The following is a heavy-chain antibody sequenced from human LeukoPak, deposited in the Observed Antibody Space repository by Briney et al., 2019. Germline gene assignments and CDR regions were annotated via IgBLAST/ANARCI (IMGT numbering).Heavy chain of an antibody. CDR2: ISSSSSTI. D-gene: IGHD6-13*01. J-gene: IGHJ5*02. Sequence: GGSLRLSCAASGFTFSSYSMNWVRQAPGKGLEWVSYISSSSSTIYYADSVKGRFTISRDNAKNSLYLQMNSLRAEDTAVYYCARAGCSSSCPLRNNWFDPWGQGTLVTVSS. V-gene: IGHV3-48*04. CDR1: GFTFSSYS. CDR3: ARAGCSSSCPLRNNWFDP.